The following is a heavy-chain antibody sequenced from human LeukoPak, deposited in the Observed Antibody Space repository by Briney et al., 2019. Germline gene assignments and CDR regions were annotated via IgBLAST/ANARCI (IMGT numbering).Heavy chain of an antibody. J-gene: IGHJ4*02. Sequence: PSETLSLTCAVSGYSLSSGYYWGWIRQPPGKGLEWIGSIYHSGSTYYNPSLKSRVTISVDTSKNQFSLKLSSVTVADTAVYYCARVTAYSSENYFDYWGQGTLVTVSS. V-gene: IGHV4-38-2*01. CDR3: ARVTAYSSENYFDY. D-gene: IGHD6-25*01. CDR2: IYHSGST. CDR1: GYSLSSGYY.